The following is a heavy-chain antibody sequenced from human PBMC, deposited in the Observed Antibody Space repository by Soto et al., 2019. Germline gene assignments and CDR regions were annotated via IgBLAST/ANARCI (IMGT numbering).Heavy chain of an antibody. V-gene: IGHV3-53*01. CDR1: GFTFSMYW. Sequence: GGSLRLSCVVSGFTFSMYWMHWVRQAPGKGLEWVSALYDVDGSFYADSVKGRFTTSSDSSKTTVYLQMNGLRPDDTAVYYCASWHEREHAYDVWGQGTTVTVSS. J-gene: IGHJ3*01. CDR2: LYDVDGS. CDR3: ASWHEREHAYDV. D-gene: IGHD1-1*01.